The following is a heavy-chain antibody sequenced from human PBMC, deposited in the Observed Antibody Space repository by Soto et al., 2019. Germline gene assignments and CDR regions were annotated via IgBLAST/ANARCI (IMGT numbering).Heavy chain of an antibody. CDR2: INHSGST. J-gene: IGHJ4*02. CDR3: ARDHCTNGVCYTMFHYFDY. V-gene: IGHV4-34*01. CDR1: GGSFSGYY. Sequence: QVQLQQWGAGLLKPSETLSLTCAVYGGSFSGYYWSWIRQPPGKGLEWIGEINHSGSTNYNPSLKSRVTISVDTSKNPFSLKLSSVTAADTAVYYWARDHCTNGVCYTMFHYFDYWGQGTLVTVSS. D-gene: IGHD2-8*01.